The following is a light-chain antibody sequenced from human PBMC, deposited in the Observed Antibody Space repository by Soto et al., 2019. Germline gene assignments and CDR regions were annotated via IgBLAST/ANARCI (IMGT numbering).Light chain of an antibody. CDR3: QQANSFSLT. CDR2: RAS. V-gene: IGKV1-12*01. J-gene: IGKJ4*01. CDR1: LRISSW. Sequence: DIQMTQSPSSVSASVGDRVTITCRASLRISSWLAWYQQKPGRAPKLLIYRASTLQSGVPSRFSGSGSGTDFILTISSLQPEDFATYYCQQANSFSLTFGGGTKVEIK.